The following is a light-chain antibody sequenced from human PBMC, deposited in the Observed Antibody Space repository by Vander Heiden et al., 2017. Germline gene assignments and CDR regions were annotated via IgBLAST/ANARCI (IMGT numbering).Light chain of an antibody. Sequence: DIVMTQSPDSLAVSLGERATINCKSSQSVLYSSNNKNYLAWYQQKPGQPPKLLIYWASTREAGVPDRFSGSGYGTDFTLTISSRQAEDVAVYYCQQYDSNPPVTFGGGTKVDIK. CDR3: QQYDSNPPVT. V-gene: IGKV4-1*01. J-gene: IGKJ4*01. CDR2: WAS. CDR1: QSVLYSSNNKNY.